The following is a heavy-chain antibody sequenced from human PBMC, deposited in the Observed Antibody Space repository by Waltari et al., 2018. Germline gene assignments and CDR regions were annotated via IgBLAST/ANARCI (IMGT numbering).Heavy chain of an antibody. J-gene: IGHJ3*02. D-gene: IGHD2-15*01. V-gene: IGHV4-4*02. CDR3: ARYCSGGSCYYPDDAFDI. Sequence: QVQLQESGPGLVKPSGTLSLTCAVSGGSISSSNWWSWVRQPPGKGLEWIGEIYHSGSTNHNPSLKSRVTISVDKSKNQFSLKLSSVTAADTAVYYCARYCSGGSCYYPDDAFDIWGQGTMVTVSS. CDR2: IYHSGST. CDR1: GGSISSSNW.